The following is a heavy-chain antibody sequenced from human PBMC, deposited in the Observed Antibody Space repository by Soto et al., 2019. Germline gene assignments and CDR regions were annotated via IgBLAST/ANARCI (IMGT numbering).Heavy chain of an antibody. J-gene: IGHJ4*02. CDR3: ASGIDY. Sequence: PGGSLRLSCAASGFTFSSYAMHWVRQAPGKGLEWVAVISYDGSNKYYADSVKGRFTISRDNSKNTLYLQMNSLRAEDTAVYYCASGIDYWGQGTLVTVS. CDR2: ISYDGSNK. V-gene: IGHV3-30-3*01. CDR1: GFTFSSYA.